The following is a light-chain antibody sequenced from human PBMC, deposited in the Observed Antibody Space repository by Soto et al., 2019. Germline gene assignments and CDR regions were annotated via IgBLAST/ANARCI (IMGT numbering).Light chain of an antibody. CDR1: SGDVGSHDL. CDR2: DVS. V-gene: IGLV2-14*02. Sequence: QSVLTQPASVSGSPGQSIAISCTGTSGDVGSHDLVSWYQQHPGKVPKLIIYDVSSRPSGVSNRFSGSKSGNTASLTISGLQAEDEADYYCSSFTSSTTYVFGTGTKVTVL. CDR3: SSFTSSTTYV. J-gene: IGLJ1*01.